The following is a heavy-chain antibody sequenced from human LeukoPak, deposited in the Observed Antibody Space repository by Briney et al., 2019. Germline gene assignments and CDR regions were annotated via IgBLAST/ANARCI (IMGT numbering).Heavy chain of an antibody. CDR1: GGSISSYY. CDR3: ARGIVDYVWGSYRPYYFDY. D-gene: IGHD3-16*02. Sequence: SETLSLTCTVSGGSISSYYWSWIRQPPGKGLEWIGYIYYSGSTNYNPSLKSRVTISVDTSKNQFSLKLSSVTAADTAVYYCARGIVDYVWGSYRPYYFDYWGQGTLVTVSS. V-gene: IGHV4-59*12. J-gene: IGHJ4*02. CDR2: IYYSGST.